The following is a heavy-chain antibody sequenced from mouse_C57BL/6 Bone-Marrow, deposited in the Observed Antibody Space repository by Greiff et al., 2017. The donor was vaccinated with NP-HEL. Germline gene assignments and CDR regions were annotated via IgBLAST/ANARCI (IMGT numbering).Heavy chain of an antibody. J-gene: IGHJ3*01. D-gene: IGHD2-3*01. Sequence: EVQVVESGGGLVKPGGSLKLSCAASGFTFSDYGMHWVRQAPEKGLEWVAYISSGSSTIYYADTVKGRFTISRDNAKNTLFLQMTSLRSEDTAMYYCARGAPLYDGYYFWFAYWGQGTLVTVSA. V-gene: IGHV5-17*01. CDR2: ISSGSSTI. CDR3: ARGAPLYDGYYFWFAY. CDR1: GFTFSDYG.